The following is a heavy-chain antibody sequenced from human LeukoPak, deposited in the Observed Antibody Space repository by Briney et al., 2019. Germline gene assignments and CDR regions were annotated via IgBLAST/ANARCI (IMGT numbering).Heavy chain of an antibody. CDR2: IYSGGST. V-gene: IGHV3-53*05. D-gene: IGHD3-10*01. J-gene: IGHJ4*02. Sequence: GGSLRLSCAASGFTVSSNYMSWVRQAPGKGLEWVSVIYSGGSTYYADSVKGRFTISRDNSKNTLYLQMNSLRAEDTAVYYCAKDFELTMIRGVFEYWGQGTLVTVSS. CDR3: AKDFELTMIRGVFEY. CDR1: GFTVSSNY.